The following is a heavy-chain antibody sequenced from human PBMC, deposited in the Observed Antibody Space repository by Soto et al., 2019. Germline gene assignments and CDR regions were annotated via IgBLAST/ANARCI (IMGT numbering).Heavy chain of an antibody. CDR2: MNPNSGNT. CDR3: ARVPALRWNNYYYYYYMDV. J-gene: IGHJ6*03. Sequence: ASVKVSCKASGYTFTSYDINWVRQATGQGLEWMGWMNPNSGNTGYAQKFQGRVTMTRNTSISTAYMELSSLRSEDTAVYYCARVPALRWNNYYYYYYMDVWGKGTTVTVSS. CDR1: GYTFTSYD. D-gene: IGHD1-1*01. V-gene: IGHV1-8*01.